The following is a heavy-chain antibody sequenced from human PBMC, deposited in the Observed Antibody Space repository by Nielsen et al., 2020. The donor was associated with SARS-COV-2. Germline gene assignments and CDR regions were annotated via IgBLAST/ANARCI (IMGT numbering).Heavy chain of an antibody. J-gene: IGHJ3*02. V-gene: IGHV4-30-2*01. Sequence: LRLSCAVSGGSISSGGYSWSWIRQPPGKGLEWTGYIYHSGRTYYNPSLKSRVTISVDRSKNQFSLKLSSVTAADTAVYYCARGGRITFGGADDAFDIWGQGTMVTVSS. CDR1: GGSISSGGYS. D-gene: IGHD3-16*01. CDR2: IYHSGRT. CDR3: ARGGRITFGGADDAFDI.